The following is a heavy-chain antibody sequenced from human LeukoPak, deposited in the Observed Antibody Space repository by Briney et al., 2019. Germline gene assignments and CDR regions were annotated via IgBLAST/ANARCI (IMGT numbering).Heavy chain of an antibody. CDR2: IYYSGST. Sequence: SETLSLTCTVSGGSISSYHWSWIRQPPGKGLEWIGYIYYSGSTNYNPSLKSRVTISVDTSKNQFSLKLSSVTAADTAVYYCARDAGYYDFWSGYFNHNWFDPWGQGTLVTVSS. CDR3: ARDAGYYDFWSGYFNHNWFDP. V-gene: IGHV4-59*01. D-gene: IGHD3-3*01. J-gene: IGHJ5*02. CDR1: GGSISSYH.